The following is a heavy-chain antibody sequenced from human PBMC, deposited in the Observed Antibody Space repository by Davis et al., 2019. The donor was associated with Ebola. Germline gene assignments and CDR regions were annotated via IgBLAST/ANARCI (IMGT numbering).Heavy chain of an antibody. CDR3: AKEKVSGSSYYLDY. CDR2: ISSGGVTT. V-gene: IGHV3-48*02. Sequence: GESLKISCAASGFTFSDYSMSWVRQAPGKGLEWLSYISSGGVTTYYADSVKSRFSSSRDNAKRSLFLQMNSLRDEDTAVYYCAKEKVSGSSYYLDYWGQGTLVTVSS. CDR1: GFTFSDYS. J-gene: IGHJ4*02. D-gene: IGHD6-19*01.